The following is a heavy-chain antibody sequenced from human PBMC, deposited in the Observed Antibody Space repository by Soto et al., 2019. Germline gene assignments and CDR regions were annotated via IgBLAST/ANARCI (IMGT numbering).Heavy chain of an antibody. CDR1: GGSISIGGYS. CDR2: IYHSGST. CDR3: AREGLAMVTAPHSV. J-gene: IGHJ4*02. Sequence: PSDTLSLTCAVSGGSISIGGYSWSWIRQPPGKGLEWIGYIYHSGSTYYNPSLKSRVTISVDTSKNQFSLKLSSVTAADTAVYYCAREGLAMVTAPHSVWGQGTLVTVSS. D-gene: IGHD5-18*01. V-gene: IGHV4-30-2*05.